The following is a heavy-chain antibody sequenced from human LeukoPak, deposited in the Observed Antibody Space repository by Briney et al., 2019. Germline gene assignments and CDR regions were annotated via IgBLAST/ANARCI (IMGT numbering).Heavy chain of an antibody. CDR2: INSDGSTT. CDR1: GFTFSSYW. Sequence: QLGGSPRLSCAASGFTFSSYWMNWVRQAPGKGLLWVSRINSDGSTTNYADSVKGRFTISRDNAKNTLYLQMNSLRAEDTAVYYCARWGGYGDSGNWFDPWGQGTLVTVSS. V-gene: IGHV3-74*01. D-gene: IGHD4-17*01. CDR3: ARWGGYGDSGNWFDP. J-gene: IGHJ5*02.